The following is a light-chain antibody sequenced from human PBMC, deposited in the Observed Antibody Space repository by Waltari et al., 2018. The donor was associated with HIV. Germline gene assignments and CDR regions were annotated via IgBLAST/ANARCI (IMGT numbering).Light chain of an antibody. Sequence: QSALTQPPSASGSLGQSVTISCTGSSSDIGAYDSVSWFQQHPRSAPKLLLYEVSRRRSTVSDRFSGSRSGSTAFLTVAGLQPDDEATYFCSSYGDSLRVLFGGGTNVTVL. CDR2: EVS. V-gene: IGLV2-8*01. J-gene: IGLJ3*02. CDR1: SSDIGAYDS. CDR3: SSYGDSLRVL.